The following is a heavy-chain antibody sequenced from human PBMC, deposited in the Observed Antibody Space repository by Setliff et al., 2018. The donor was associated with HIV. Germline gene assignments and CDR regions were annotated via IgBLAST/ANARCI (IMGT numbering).Heavy chain of an antibody. CDR2: IYYSGNT. V-gene: IGHV4-39*07. J-gene: IGHJ4*02. D-gene: IGHD6-13*01. Sequence: SETLSLTCTVSGGSISSSSYYWGWIRQPPGKGLEWIGSIYYSGNTYYNPSLKSRVTISVDTSKNQFSLNLNSVTAADAALYYCARDRGILSNWLYYFDSWGQGTLVTVSS. CDR3: ARDRGILSNWLYYFDS. CDR1: GGSISSSSYY.